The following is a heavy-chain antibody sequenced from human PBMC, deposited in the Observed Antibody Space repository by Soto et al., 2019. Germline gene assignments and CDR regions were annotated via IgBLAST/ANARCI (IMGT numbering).Heavy chain of an antibody. CDR1: GYTFTSYG. J-gene: IGHJ4*02. CDR3: ARDGAGYYGSGSYSQKYFDY. Sequence: ASVKVSCKASGYTFTSYGISWVRQAPGQGLEWMGWISAYNGYTNYAQKLQGRVTMTTDTSTSTAYMELRSLRSDDTAVYYCARDGAGYYGSGSYSQKYFDYWGQGTLVTVSS. D-gene: IGHD3-10*01. CDR2: ISAYNGYT. V-gene: IGHV1-18*01.